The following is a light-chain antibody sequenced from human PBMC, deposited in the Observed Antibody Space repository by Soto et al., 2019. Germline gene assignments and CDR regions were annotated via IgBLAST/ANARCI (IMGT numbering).Light chain of an antibody. CDR2: AAS. V-gene: IGKV1-39*01. Sequence: DIQMTQSPSSLSASVGDRVTITCRASQSISSYLNWYQQKPGKAPKLLIYAASSLQSGVPSRFSASGSGTDFTRTISSLQPEDFATYYCQQSYSTPFTFGPGTKVDIK. CDR1: QSISSY. J-gene: IGKJ3*01. CDR3: QQSYSTPFT.